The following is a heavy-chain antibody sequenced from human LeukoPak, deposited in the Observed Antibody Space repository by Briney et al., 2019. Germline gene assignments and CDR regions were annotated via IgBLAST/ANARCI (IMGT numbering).Heavy chain of an antibody. Sequence: PSETLSLTCTVSGGSISSHYWSWIRQPPGKGLEWIGYIYYIGSTDYNPSLKSRVSFSVDTSKIQFSLRLDSVTAADTAVYYCARGSYYRDAYDIWGQGTMVTVSS. CDR1: GGSISSHY. CDR3: ARGSYYRDAYDI. CDR2: IYYIGST. J-gene: IGHJ3*02. V-gene: IGHV4-59*11. D-gene: IGHD3-10*01.